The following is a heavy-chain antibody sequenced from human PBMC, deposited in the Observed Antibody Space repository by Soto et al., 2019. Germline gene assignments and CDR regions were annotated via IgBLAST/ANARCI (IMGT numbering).Heavy chain of an antibody. Sequence: HHGGSLRHSGAPSGFTFSSYAMSWVRQAPGKGLEWVSAISGSGGSTYYADSVKGRFTISRDNSKNTLYLQMNSLRAEDTAVYYCAKVIPGYCSGGSWGCYYYGMDVWGQGTTVTVSS. V-gene: IGHV3-23*01. D-gene: IGHD2-15*01. J-gene: IGHJ6*02. CDR1: GFTFSSYA. CDR3: AKVIPGYCSGGSWGCYYYGMDV. CDR2: ISGSGGST.